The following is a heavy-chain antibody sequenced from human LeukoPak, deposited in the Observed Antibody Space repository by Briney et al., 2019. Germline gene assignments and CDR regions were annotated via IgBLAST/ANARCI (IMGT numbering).Heavy chain of an antibody. Sequence: ASVKVSCKASGGTFSSYAISWVRQAPGQGLEWKGGIIPIFGTANYAQKFQGRVTITADESTSTAYMELSSLRSEDTAVYYCARVRGDDFWSGYFYFDYWGQGTLVTVSS. CDR2: IIPIFGTA. J-gene: IGHJ4*02. D-gene: IGHD3-3*01. CDR1: GGTFSSYA. CDR3: ARVRGDDFWSGYFYFDY. V-gene: IGHV1-69*13.